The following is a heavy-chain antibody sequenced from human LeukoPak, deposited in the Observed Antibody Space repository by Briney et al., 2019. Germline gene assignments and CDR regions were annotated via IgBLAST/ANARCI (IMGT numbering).Heavy chain of an antibody. V-gene: IGHV3-66*01. CDR2: IYSGGST. J-gene: IGHJ4*02. CDR1: GFTVSSNY. Sequence: VGSLTLSCAASGFTVSSNYMSWVRQAPGKGLEWVSVIYSGGSTYYADSVKGRFTISRDNSKNTLYLQMNSLRAEDTAVYYCARVTYSGSYYFDYWGQGAVVTVSS. D-gene: IGHD5-12*01. CDR3: ARVTYSGSYYFDY.